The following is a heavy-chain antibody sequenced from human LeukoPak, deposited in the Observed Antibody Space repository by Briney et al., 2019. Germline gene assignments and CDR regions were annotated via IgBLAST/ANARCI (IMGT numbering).Heavy chain of an antibody. V-gene: IGHV4-59*12. D-gene: IGHD2-2*01. CDR3: ARDNRYCSSTSCYAEDYYYYMDV. J-gene: IGHJ6*03. CDR1: GGSISSYY. Sequence: SETLSLTCTVSGGSISSYYWSWIRQPPGKGLEWIGYIYYSGSTNYNPSLKSRVTISVDTSKNQFSLKLSSVTAADTAVYYCARDNRYCSSTSCYAEDYYYYMDVWGKGTTVTISS. CDR2: IYYSGST.